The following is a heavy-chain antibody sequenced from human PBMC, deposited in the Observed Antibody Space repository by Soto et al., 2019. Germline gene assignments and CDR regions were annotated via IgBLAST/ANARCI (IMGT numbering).Heavy chain of an antibody. D-gene: IGHD2-2*02. V-gene: IGHV1-2*02. CDR1: GYTFTGYY. CDR2: INPNSGGT. CDR3: ARDKTSIVVVPAAIRGFWFDR. J-gene: IGHJ5*02. Sequence: ASVKVSCKASGYTFTGYYMHWVRQAPGQGLEWMGWINPNSGGTNYAQKFQGRVTMTRDTSISTAYMELSRLRSDDTAVYYCARDKTSIVVVPAAIRGFWFDRWGQGTLVTVSS.